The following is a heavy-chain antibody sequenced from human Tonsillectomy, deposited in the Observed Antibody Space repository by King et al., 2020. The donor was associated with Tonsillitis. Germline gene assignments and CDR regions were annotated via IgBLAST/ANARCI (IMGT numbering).Heavy chain of an antibody. CDR1: GFTFSNYV. Sequence: VQLVESGGGLVQPGGSLRLSCSASGFTFSNYVMHWVRQAPGKGLESVSAITTKGGTTYYADSVKGRFTISRDNSKNTLYLQMSSLRAEDTAVYYCVKGGDTAMVRDYYYYMDVWGKGTTVTVSS. CDR3: VKGGDTAMVRDYYYYMDV. V-gene: IGHV3-64D*06. CDR2: ITTKGGTT. D-gene: IGHD5-18*01. J-gene: IGHJ6*03.